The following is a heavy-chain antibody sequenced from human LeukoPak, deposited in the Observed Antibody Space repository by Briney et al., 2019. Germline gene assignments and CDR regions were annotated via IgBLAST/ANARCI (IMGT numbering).Heavy chain of an antibody. CDR3: ARVGTDWYFDL. D-gene: IGHD7-27*01. CDR1: GGSISSGSYY. CDR2: IYTSGST. Sequence: SETLSLTCTVSGGSISSGSYYWSWIRQPAGKGLEWIGRIYTSGSTNYNPSLKSRVTISVDTSKDQFSLKLSSVTAADTAVYYCARVGTDWYFDLWGRGTLVTVSS. V-gene: IGHV4-61*02. J-gene: IGHJ2*01.